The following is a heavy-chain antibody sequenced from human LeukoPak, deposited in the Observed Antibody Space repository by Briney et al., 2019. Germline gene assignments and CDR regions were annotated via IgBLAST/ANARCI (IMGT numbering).Heavy chain of an antibody. CDR2: ISGSGGST. CDR3: AKPLEYSSSSRYFQH. Sequence: GGSLRLSCAASGFTFSSYAMSWVRQAPGKGLEWVSAISGSGGSTYYADSVKGRFTISRDNSKNTLYLQMNSLRAEDTAVYYCAKPLEYSSSSRYFQHWGQGNLVTVSS. CDR1: GFTFSSYA. D-gene: IGHD6-6*01. J-gene: IGHJ1*01. V-gene: IGHV3-23*01.